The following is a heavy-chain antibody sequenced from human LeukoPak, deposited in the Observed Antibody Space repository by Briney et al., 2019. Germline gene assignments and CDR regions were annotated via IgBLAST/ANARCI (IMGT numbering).Heavy chain of an antibody. Sequence: ASVKVSCKASGYTFTGYYMHWVRQAPGQGLEWMGWINPNSGGTNYAQKFQGRVTMTRDTSISTAYMELSRLRPDDTAVYYCARVNYYGSGSYLKIWGQGTLVTVSS. V-gene: IGHV1-2*02. CDR1: GYTFTGYY. CDR2: INPNSGGT. D-gene: IGHD3-10*01. J-gene: IGHJ4*02. CDR3: ARVNYYGSGSYLKI.